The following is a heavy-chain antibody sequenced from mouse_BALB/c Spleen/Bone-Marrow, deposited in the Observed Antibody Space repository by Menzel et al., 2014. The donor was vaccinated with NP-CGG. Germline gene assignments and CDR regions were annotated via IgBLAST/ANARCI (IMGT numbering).Heavy chain of an antibody. Sequence: VKLMESGAELAKPGASVKMPCKASGYTFTGYWMHWVKQRPGQGLEWIGYINPSTGYTEYNQKFKDKATLTADKSSSTAYMQLSSLTSEDSAVYYCARSGGYDGFSYWGQGTTLTVSS. J-gene: IGHJ2*01. CDR1: GYTFTGYW. D-gene: IGHD2-2*01. CDR3: ARSGGYDGFSY. V-gene: IGHV1-7*01. CDR2: INPSTGYT.